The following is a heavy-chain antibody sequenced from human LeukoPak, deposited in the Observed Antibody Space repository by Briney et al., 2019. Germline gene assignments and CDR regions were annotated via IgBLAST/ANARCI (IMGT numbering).Heavy chain of an antibody. Sequence: GGSLRLSCAASGFTFSDYYMSWIRQAPGKGLEWVSYISSSSSYTNYADSVKGRFTISRDNSKNTLYLQMNSLRAEDTAVYYCARDFGDYYFDYWGQGTLVTVSS. V-gene: IGHV3-11*06. CDR1: GFTFSDYY. J-gene: IGHJ4*02. D-gene: IGHD4-17*01. CDR3: ARDFGDYYFDY. CDR2: ISSSSSYT.